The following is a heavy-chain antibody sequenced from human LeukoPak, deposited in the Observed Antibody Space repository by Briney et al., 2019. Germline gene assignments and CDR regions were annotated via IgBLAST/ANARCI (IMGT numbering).Heavy chain of an antibody. J-gene: IGHJ6*04. CDR2: MSYSGST. Sequence: SETLSLTCTVSGGSISSSSYYWGWVRQPPGKGLELIGFMSYSGSTIYSPSLKSRGTISLDTSKNQLSLSLTSVTAADTAIYYCGRVSAAAVEPWGEGTTVTISS. V-gene: IGHV4-61*05. D-gene: IGHD6-13*01. CDR3: GRVSAAAVEP. CDR1: GGSISSSSYY.